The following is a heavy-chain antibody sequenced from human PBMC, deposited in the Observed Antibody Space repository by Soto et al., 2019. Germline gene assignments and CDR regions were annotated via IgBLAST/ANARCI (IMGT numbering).Heavy chain of an antibody. CDR3: ARMAVTTFYYYAMDV. CDR1: GYSIRSSDW. D-gene: IGHD6-19*01. J-gene: IGHJ6*02. Sequence: PSETLSPTCAVYGYSIRSSDWWGWIRQPPGKGLEWIGYITHGGSTNYNPSLKRRVTMSVDPSKNQFSLNLTSVTAVDTAVYYCARMAVTTFYYYAMDVWGQGTTVTVSS. V-gene: IGHV4-28*01. CDR2: ITHGGST.